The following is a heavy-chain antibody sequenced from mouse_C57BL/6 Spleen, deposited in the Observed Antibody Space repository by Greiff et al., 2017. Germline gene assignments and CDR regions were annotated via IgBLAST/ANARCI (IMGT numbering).Heavy chain of an antibody. V-gene: IGHV1-66*01. J-gene: IGHJ1*03. Sequence: QVHVKQSGPELVKPGASVKISCKASGYSFTSYYIHWVKQRPGQGLEWIGWIYPGSGNTKYNEKFKGKATLTADTSSSTAYMQLSSLTSEDSAVYYCARYYGSSYGYFDVWGTGTTVTVSS. CDR2: IYPGSGNT. CDR1: GYSFTSYY. CDR3: ARYYGSSYGYFDV. D-gene: IGHD1-1*01.